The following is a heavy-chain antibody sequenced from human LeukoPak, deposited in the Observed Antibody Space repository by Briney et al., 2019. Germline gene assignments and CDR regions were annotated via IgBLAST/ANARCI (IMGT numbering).Heavy chain of an antibody. CDR3: ARDRGTTSSSGWYFDV. CDR1: GFTFSRSG. V-gene: IGHV3-33*01. CDR2: IWSDGSNK. Sequence: PGGSLRLSCAASGFTFSRSGMHWVRQTPGTGLEWVAIIWSDGSNKYYADSVKGRFTISRDNSKNTLFLQMNSLRAEDTAVYYCARDRGTTSSSGWYFDVWGRGTLVTVSS. J-gene: IGHJ2*01. D-gene: IGHD6-6*01.